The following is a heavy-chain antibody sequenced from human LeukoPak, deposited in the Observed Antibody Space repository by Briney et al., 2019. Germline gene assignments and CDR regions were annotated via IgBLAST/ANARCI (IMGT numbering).Heavy chain of an antibody. CDR2: SRVGGGTT. J-gene: IGHJ4*02. CDR1: GFTFDEYP. Sequence: GGSLTLSCAASGFTFDEYPMSWARQAPGKRLEWVSFSRVGGGTTSYADSVKARFTISRHNSENSLNLQMKSLRSEDTASYYCAKARRSGTHYSDFDYWGQGTLVSVSS. CDR3: AKARRSGTHYSDFDY. V-gene: IGHV3-43*02. D-gene: IGHD1-26*01.